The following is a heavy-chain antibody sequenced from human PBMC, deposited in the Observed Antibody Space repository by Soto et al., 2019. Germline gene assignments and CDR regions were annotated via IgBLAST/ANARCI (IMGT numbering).Heavy chain of an antibody. Sequence: PGGSLRLSCAASGFTFSTCAMNWVRQAPGKGLEWVSSISGGGGSTYYGDSVKGRFTISRDNSKNTLYLQINSLRADDTAVYYCAKQAVVVAATPLFDSWGQRTPVTVSS. J-gene: IGHJ5*01. V-gene: IGHV3-23*01. CDR1: GFTFSTCA. CDR2: ISGGGGST. CDR3: AKQAVVVAATPLFDS. D-gene: IGHD2-15*01.